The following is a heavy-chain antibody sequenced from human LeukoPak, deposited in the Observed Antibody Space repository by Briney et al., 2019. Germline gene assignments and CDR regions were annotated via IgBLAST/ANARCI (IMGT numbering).Heavy chain of an antibody. V-gene: IGHV4-39*07. CDR1: GGSISSSSYY. Sequence: SETLSLTCTVSGGSISSSSYYWGWIRQPPGKGLEWIGEINHSGSTNYNPSLKSRVTISVDTSKNQFSLKLSSVTAADTAVYYCARGSSWYFDYWGQGTLVAVSS. CDR2: INHSGST. D-gene: IGHD6-13*01. CDR3: ARGSSWYFDY. J-gene: IGHJ4*02.